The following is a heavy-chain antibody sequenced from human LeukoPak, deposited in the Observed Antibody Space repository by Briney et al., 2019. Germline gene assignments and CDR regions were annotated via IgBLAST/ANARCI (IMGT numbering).Heavy chain of an antibody. J-gene: IGHJ4*02. CDR3: ARAPMIVVVFPPRLDF. V-gene: IGHV1-2*02. Sequence: GASVKVSCKTSGYTFTGYYMHWVRQAPGQGLEWMGWINPNTGGTNYAQKFQGRVTMTSDTSISTAYMELSSLRSDDTAMHYCARAPMIVVVFPPRLDFWGQGTLVTVSS. CDR1: GYTFTGYY. D-gene: IGHD3-22*01. CDR2: INPNTGGT.